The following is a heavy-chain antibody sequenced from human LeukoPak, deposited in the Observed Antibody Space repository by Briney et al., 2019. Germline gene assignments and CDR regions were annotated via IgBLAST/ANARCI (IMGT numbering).Heavy chain of an antibody. Sequence: SETLSLTCTVSGGSISSYYWSWIRQSAGKGLEWIGSIYYSGSTYYNPSLKSRVTISVDTSKNQFSLKLSSVTAADTAVYYCARGGYYGSGTGGFDYWGQGTLVTVSS. CDR1: GGSISSYY. CDR2: IYYSGST. V-gene: IGHV4-59*05. CDR3: ARGGYYGSGTGGFDY. D-gene: IGHD3-10*01. J-gene: IGHJ4*02.